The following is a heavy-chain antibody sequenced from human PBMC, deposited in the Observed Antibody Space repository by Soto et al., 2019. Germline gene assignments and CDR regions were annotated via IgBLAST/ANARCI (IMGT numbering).Heavy chain of an antibody. CDR1: GFMFSNHG. V-gene: IGHV3-33*01. J-gene: IGHJ4*02. CDR2: IWSDGNNR. Sequence: GGSLRLSCAASGFMFSNHGMHWVRQAPGKGLEWVAVIWSDGNNRYYADSVKGRFTISRDNSKNTVYLQMNSLRAEDTAVYYWGRGKNGNDGASDYGGRETLVTVSS. D-gene: IGHD1-1*01. CDR3: GRGKNGNDGASDY.